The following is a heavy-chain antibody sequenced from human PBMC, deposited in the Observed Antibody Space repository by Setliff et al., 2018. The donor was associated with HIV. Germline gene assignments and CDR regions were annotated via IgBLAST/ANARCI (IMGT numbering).Heavy chain of an antibody. J-gene: IGHJ4*02. CDR3: AKDLVTTTGPDY. D-gene: IGHD1-1*01. V-gene: IGHV3-33*06. Sequence: QPGGSLRLSCAASGFTFSSYGMHWVRQAPGKGLEWVAVIWYDGSNKYYADSVKGRFTISRDNSKNTLYLQMNSLRAEDTAVYYCAKDLVTTTGPDYWGQATLVTVSS. CDR1: GFTFSSYG. CDR2: IWYDGSNK.